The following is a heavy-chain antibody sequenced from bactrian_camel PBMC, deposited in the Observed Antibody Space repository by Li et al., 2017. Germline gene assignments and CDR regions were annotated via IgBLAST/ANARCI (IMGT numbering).Heavy chain of an antibody. J-gene: IGHJ7*01. CDR2: LHIDGSTT. Sequence: HVQLVESGGGLVQPGGSVRLACAPSGSIFGSYHMCWVRQTPGKGLEWVATLHIDGSTTYYLGSLAGRFTISRDNAKNTVYLQMNDLKTEDTAVYYCATPILIGAWNYQYGMHYWGTGTQVTVS. V-gene: IGHV3-2*01. CDR1: GSIFGSYH.